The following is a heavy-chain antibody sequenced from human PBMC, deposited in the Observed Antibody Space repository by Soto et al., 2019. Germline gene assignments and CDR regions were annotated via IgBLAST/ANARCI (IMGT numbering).Heavy chain of an antibody. CDR2: IIPMFDTP. CDR3: ARSGGLDRDFNY. CDR1: GGTFSSDS. J-gene: IGHJ4*02. V-gene: IGHV1-69*12. D-gene: IGHD2-15*01. Sequence: QVELVQSGAEVKKAGSSVKVSCKASGGTFSSDSFSWVRQAPGQGLEWMGGIIPMFDTPIYAQKFQDRVTITADESTSTAYMQLSCLRSGDTAVYYCARSGGLDRDFNYWGQGSLVTVSS.